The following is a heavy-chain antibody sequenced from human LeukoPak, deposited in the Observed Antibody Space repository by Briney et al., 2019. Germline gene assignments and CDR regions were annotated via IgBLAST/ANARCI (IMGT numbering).Heavy chain of an antibody. CDR1: GFTSSSHG. J-gene: IGHJ5*02. CDR3: ARDQGTSTTAPKRKGRFDP. Sequence: GGSLRLSCAASGFTSSSHGMHWVRQAPGKGLEWVALIWYDGSNKEYADSVKGRFTISRDNSKNTLYLQMDSLRDEDTAVYYCARDQGTSTTAPKRKGRFDPWGQGTLVTVSS. V-gene: IGHV3-33*01. CDR2: IWYDGSNK. D-gene: IGHD1-1*01.